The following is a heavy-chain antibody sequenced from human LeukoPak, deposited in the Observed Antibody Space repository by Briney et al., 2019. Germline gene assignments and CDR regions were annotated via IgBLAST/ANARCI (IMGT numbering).Heavy chain of an antibody. Sequence: GESLKISCKGSGYSFTSYWIGWVRQMPGKGLEWMGIIYPGDSDTRYSPSFQAQVTISADKSISTAYLQWSSLKASDTAMYYCARRGGADCSGGSCYPSPYYYGMDVWGKGTTVTVSS. CDR3: ARRGGADCSGGSCYPSPYYYGMDV. CDR1: GYSFTSYW. V-gene: IGHV5-51*01. J-gene: IGHJ6*04. D-gene: IGHD2-15*01. CDR2: IYPGDSDT.